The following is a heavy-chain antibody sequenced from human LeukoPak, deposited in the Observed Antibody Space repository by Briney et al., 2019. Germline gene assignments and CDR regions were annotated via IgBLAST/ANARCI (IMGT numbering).Heavy chain of an antibody. D-gene: IGHD1-26*01. V-gene: IGHV3-53*01. CDR2: IYSGGST. CDR1: GFTRSSQH. Sequence: PGGSLRPSCAASGFTRSSQHMSWVRQAPGKGLEWVSVIYSGGSTYYADSVKGRFTISRDNSKNTLYLQMNSLRAEDTAVYYCARDLSGSYSDAFDICGQGTMVTVSS. CDR3: ARDLSGSYSDAFDI. J-gene: IGHJ3*02.